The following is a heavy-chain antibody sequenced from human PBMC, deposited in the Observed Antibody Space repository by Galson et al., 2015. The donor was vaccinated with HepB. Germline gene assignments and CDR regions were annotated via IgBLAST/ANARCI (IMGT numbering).Heavy chain of an antibody. D-gene: IGHD1-26*01. J-gene: IGHJ3*02. CDR1: GDSVSSDSAA. V-gene: IGHV6-1*01. CDR3: ASPSTGGPFDI. Sequence: CAISGDSVSSDSAAWNWIRLSPSRGLEWLGRTYYRSKWYNDYAASVKSRITINPDTSRNQFSLQLNSVTPDDTAVYFCASPSTGGPFDIWGQGTTVTVSS. CDR2: TYYRSKWYN.